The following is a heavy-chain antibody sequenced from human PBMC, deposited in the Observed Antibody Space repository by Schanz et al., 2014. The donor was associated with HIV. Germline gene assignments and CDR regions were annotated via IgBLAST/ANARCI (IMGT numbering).Heavy chain of an antibody. CDR2: VSGYKGTT. CDR1: GGTFSNYA. CDR3: ARFSIFGVIIRPLDY. D-gene: IGHD3-3*01. Sequence: QVQLVQSGAEVKKTGSSVKVSCKASGGTFSNYAMTWVRQAPGQGLEWMGWVSGYKGTTNYAQNLQDRVTMTTDTSTTTAFMELRSLRSDDTAVYYCARFSIFGVIIRPLDYWGQGTLVTVSS. V-gene: IGHV1-18*01. J-gene: IGHJ4*02.